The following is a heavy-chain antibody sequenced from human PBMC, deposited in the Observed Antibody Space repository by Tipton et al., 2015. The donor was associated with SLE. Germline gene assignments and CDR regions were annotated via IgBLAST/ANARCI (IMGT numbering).Heavy chain of an antibody. Sequence: TLSLTCTVSGGSVSSSSKYWAWFRQPPGKGLEWIGSIYYTGTTTYYNSFLKSRVTMSVDTSKNHFSLKLISVTAADTAVYYCAREFLNPVTTVHYYFDLWGRGTLVTVSS. CDR1: GGSVSSSSKY. J-gene: IGHJ2*01. CDR2: IYYTGTTT. D-gene: IGHD4-11*01. CDR3: AREFLNPVTTVHYYFDL. V-gene: IGHV4-39*07.